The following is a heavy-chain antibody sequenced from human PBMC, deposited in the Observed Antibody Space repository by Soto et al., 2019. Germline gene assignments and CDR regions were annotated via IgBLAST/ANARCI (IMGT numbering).Heavy chain of an antibody. CDR3: ARDGCSSTSCYRWWFDP. J-gene: IGHJ5*02. V-gene: IGHV4-31*03. Sequence: QVQLQESGPGLVRPSQTLSLTCTVSGGSISSGSYYWSWIRQHPGKGLEWIGYIYYSGSTYYNPSLKSRVTISVDTSKNQFSLKLSSVTAADTAVYYCARDGCSSTSCYRWWFDPWGQGTLVTVSS. CDR1: GGSISSGSYY. D-gene: IGHD2-2*01. CDR2: IYYSGST.